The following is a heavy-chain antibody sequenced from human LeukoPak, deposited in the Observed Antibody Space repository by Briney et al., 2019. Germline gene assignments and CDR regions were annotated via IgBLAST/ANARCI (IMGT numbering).Heavy chain of an antibody. CDR1: GYAFTSYH. CDR2: IIPSSGST. CDR3: ARSDYNDYRGLGF. V-gene: IGHV1-46*01. Sequence: ASVKVSCKASGYAFTSYHIHWMRQAPGQGLGWMGIIIPSSGSTTYAQKFQGRVTMTRDTSTSTVYMELSSLTSDDTAVYFCARSDYNDYRGLGFWGQGALVTVSS. D-gene: IGHD4-11*01. J-gene: IGHJ4*02.